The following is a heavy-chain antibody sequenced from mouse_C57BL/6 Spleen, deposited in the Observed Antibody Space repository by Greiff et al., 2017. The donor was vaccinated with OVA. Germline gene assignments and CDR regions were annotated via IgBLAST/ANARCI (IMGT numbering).Heavy chain of an antibody. V-gene: IGHV1-69*01. J-gene: IGHJ1*03. CDR3: ARRGYDYDGGLAVFDV. CDR1: GYTFTSYW. D-gene: IGHD2-4*01. CDR2: IDPSDSYT. Sequence: QVQLQQPGAELVMPGASVKLSCKASGYTFTSYWMHWVKQRPGQGLEWIGEIDPSDSYTNYNQKFKGKSTLTVDKSSSTAYMQLSSLTSEDSAVYYCARRGYDYDGGLAVFDVWGTGTTVTVSS.